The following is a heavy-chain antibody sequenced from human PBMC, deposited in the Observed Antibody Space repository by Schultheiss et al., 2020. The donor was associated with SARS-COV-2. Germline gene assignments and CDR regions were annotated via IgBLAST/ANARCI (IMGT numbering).Heavy chain of an antibody. CDR3: ARVVPAAPDY. Sequence: GGSLRLSCAASGFTFSSYAMHWVRQAPGKGLEWVAVISYDGSNKYYADSVKGRFTISRDNAKNSLYLQMNSLRDDDTAVYYCARVVPAAPDYWGQGTLVTVSS. D-gene: IGHD2-2*01. V-gene: IGHV3-30*07. J-gene: IGHJ4*02. CDR1: GFTFSSYA. CDR2: ISYDGSNK.